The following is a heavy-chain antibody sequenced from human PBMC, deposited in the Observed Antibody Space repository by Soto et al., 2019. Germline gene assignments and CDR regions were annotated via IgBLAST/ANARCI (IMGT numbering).Heavy chain of an antibody. J-gene: IGHJ6*02. V-gene: IGHV3-74*01. CDR2: IDSAGSGT. D-gene: IGHD2-8*02. Sequence: GGSLRLSCEVSGFSITINWMHWVRQVPGKGLAWVARIDSAGSGTSYADSVKGRFTISSDVAKNTVYLQMNSLRAEDTAVYYCARVDCTGNNCRPYAYYPMDVWGPGTTVTVSS. CDR3: ARVDCTGNNCRPYAYYPMDV. CDR1: GFSITINW.